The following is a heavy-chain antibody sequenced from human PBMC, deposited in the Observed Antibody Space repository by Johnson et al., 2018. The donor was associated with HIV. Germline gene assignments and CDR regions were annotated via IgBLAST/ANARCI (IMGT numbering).Heavy chain of an antibody. J-gene: IGHJ3*01. CDR1: KFIFSNSD. CDR3: AKDQWSSSWTNDAFDF. Sequence: VQLVESGGGLVQPGGSLRLSCAASKFIFSNSDMIWVHQAPRKRLEWVSGVSWNGSRTHHADSVKGRFTISRDNSKNTLYLQMNSLRAEDTAVYYCAKDQWSSSWTNDAFDFWGQGTMVTVSS. CDR2: VSWNGSRT. V-gene: IGHV3-35*01. D-gene: IGHD6-13*01.